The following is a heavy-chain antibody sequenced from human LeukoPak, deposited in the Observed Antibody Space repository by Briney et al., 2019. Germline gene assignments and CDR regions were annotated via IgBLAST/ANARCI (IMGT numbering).Heavy chain of an antibody. Sequence: SETLSLTCTVSGGSISSYYWSWIRQPPGKGLEWIGEINHSGSTNYNPSLKSRVTISVDTSKNQFSLKLSSVTAADTAVYYCARGWSAVAPDYWGQGTLVTVSS. CDR1: GGSISSYY. CDR2: INHSGST. J-gene: IGHJ4*02. V-gene: IGHV4-34*01. CDR3: ARGWSAVAPDY. D-gene: IGHD6-19*01.